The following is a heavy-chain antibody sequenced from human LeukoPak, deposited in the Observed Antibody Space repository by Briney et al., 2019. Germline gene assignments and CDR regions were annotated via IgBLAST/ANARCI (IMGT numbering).Heavy chain of an antibody. D-gene: IGHD3-3*01. CDR3: ARRPYDFRSGYLDAFDI. CDR2: INHSGST. CDR1: GGSFSGYY. J-gene: IGHJ3*02. V-gene: IGHV4-34*01. Sequence: SETLSLTCAVYGGSFSGYYWSWIRQPPGKGLEWIGEINHSGSTNYNPSLKSRVTISVDTSKNQFSLKLSSVTAADTAVYYCARRPYDFRSGYLDAFDIWGQGTMVTVSS.